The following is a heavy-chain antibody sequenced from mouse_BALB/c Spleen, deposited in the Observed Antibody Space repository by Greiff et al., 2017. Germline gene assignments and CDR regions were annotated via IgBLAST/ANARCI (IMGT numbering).Heavy chain of an antibody. D-gene: IGHD1-1*01. CDR2: ILPGSGST. CDR3: AHYYGSSYYFDY. CDR1: GYTFSSYW. J-gene: IGHJ2*01. Sequence: QVQLKQSGAELMKPGASVKISCKATGYTFSSYWIEWVKQRPGHGLEWIGEILPGSGSTNYNEKFKGKATFTADTSSNTAYMQLSSLTSEDSAVYYCAHYYGSSYYFDYWGQGTTLTVSS. V-gene: IGHV1-9*01.